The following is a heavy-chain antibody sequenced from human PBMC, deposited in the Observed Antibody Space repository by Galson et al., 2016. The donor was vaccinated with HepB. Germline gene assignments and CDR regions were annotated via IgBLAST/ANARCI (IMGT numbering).Heavy chain of an antibody. CDR1: GYRFTTYW. CDR2: IYPGDSDT. CDR3: ASGRMRYYFDY. V-gene: IGHV5-51*01. Sequence: SGAEVKKPGESLKISCKASGYRFTTYWIGWVRQMPGKGLEWMGIIYPGDSDTRYSPSFQGQVTISADRSISTAYLQWSSLTASDTAMYYCASGRMRYYFDYWGQGTLVTVSS. D-gene: IGHD1-26*01. J-gene: IGHJ4*02.